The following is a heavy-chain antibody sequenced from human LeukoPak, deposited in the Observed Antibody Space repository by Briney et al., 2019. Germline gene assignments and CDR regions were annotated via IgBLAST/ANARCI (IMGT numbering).Heavy chain of an antibody. D-gene: IGHD3-22*01. CDR2: INPTGGST. J-gene: IGHJ4*02. Sequence: ASVKVSCKASGYTFPSYFMHWVRQAPGQGLEWMGIINPTGGSTTYAQKFQGRVTMTEDTSTDTAYMELSSLRSEDTAVYYCATLTPRSYYYDSRIDYWGQGTLVTVSS. CDR3: ATLTPRSYYYDSRIDY. V-gene: IGHV1-46*01. CDR1: GYTFPSYF.